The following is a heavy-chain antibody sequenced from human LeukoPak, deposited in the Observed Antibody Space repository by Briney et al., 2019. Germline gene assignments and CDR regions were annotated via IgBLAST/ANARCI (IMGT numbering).Heavy chain of an antibody. V-gene: IGHV3-48*03. Sequence: GGSLRLSCAASGFTFSSYEMNWVRQAPGKGLEWVSYISSSGSTIYYADSVKGRFTISRDNAKNSLYLQMNSLRAEDTAVYYCARGEMATILDYWGQGTLVTVSS. CDR1: GFTFSSYE. CDR2: ISSSGSTI. CDR3: ARGEMATILDY. D-gene: IGHD5-24*01. J-gene: IGHJ4*02.